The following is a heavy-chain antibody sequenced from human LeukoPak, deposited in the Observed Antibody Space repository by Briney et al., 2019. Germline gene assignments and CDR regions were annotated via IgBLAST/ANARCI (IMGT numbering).Heavy chain of an antibody. J-gene: IGHJ4*02. CDR2: IYYSGNT. V-gene: IGHV4-59*12. CDR3: ARGEWELHFDY. CDR1: GGSISHNY. Sequence: ETLSLTCDVSGGSISHNYWNWIRQPPGKALEWIGYIYYSGNTNYNPSLQSRVTMSVDTSKNQFSLRLSSVTAADTAVYYCARGEWELHFDYWGQGTLVTVSS. D-gene: IGHD1-26*01.